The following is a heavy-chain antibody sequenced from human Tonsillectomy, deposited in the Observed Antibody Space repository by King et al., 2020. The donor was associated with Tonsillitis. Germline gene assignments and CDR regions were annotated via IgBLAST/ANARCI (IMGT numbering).Heavy chain of an antibody. V-gene: IGHV3-9*01. CDR2: ISWNSGSI. J-gene: IGHJ4*02. Sequence: VQLVESGGGLVQPGRSLRLSCAASGFTFDDYAMHWVRQAPGRGLEWGSGISWNSGSICYAASVKGRFTIFRDNTMNFLYLQMNSLRPEDTALYYCAKGVFGSWGFDHWGQGTLVTVSS. CDR1: GFTFDDYA. D-gene: IGHD1-26*01. CDR3: AKGVFGSWGFDH.